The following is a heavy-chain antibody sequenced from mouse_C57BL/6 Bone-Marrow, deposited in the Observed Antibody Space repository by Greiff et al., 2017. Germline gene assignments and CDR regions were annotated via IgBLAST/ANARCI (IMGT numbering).Heavy chain of an antibody. CDR2: IDPSDSYT. CDR3: ASSRYFPDY. D-gene: IGHD1-1*01. J-gene: IGHJ2*01. CDR1: GYTFTSYW. V-gene: IGHV1-50*01. Sequence: QVQLQQPGAELVKPGASVKLSCKASGYTFTSYWMQWVKQRPGQGLEWIGEIDPSDSYTNYNQQFKGKATLTVDTSSSTAYMQLSSLTSGDSAVYYCASSRYFPDYWGQGTTLTV.